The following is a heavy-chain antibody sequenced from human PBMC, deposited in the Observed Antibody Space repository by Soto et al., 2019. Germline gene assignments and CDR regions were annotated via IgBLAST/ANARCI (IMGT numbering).Heavy chain of an antibody. D-gene: IGHD2-15*01. CDR1: GFSFETYG. CDR2: ISGSGDNT. Sequence: EVRLLESGGGLVEPGGSLRLSCTGSGFSFETYGMTWVRQAPGKGLEWVSGISGSGDNTYYADYVKGRFTISRDNARKTVYLQFVSLRAEDTATYYCAKDLYVGWYCSGGTCPITSWGQGTLVIVSS. CDR3: AKDLYVGWYCSGGTCPITS. J-gene: IGHJ5*02. V-gene: IGHV3-23*01.